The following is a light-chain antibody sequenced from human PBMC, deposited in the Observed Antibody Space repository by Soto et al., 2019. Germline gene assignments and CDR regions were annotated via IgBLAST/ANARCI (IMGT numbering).Light chain of an antibody. CDR1: QSISTY. V-gene: IGKV1-39*01. CDR3: QQGSFTLT. J-gene: IGKJ4*01. CDR2: GAS. Sequence: DIQMTQSPSSLSASVGDRVTITCRASQSISTYLNWYQQKLGKAPKLLISGASSLQGGVPSRFSGSGSGTDFTLTISSLQPEDFATYYSQQGSFTLTFGGGTKLEIK.